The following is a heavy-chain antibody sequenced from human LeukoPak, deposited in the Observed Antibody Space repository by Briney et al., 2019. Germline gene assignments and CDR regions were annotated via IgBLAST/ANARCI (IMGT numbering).Heavy chain of an antibody. J-gene: IGHJ5*02. V-gene: IGHV4-59*08. D-gene: IGHD2-21*01. CDR2: IYYSGST. Sequence: SETLSLTCTVSGGSITGYYWSWIRQPPGKGLEWIGNIYYSGSTNYNPSLKSRVTISLDTSKNQFSLKLSSVTAADTAVYYCARHKLANWLDPWGQGTLVTVSS. CDR3: ARHKLANWLDP. CDR1: GGSITGYY.